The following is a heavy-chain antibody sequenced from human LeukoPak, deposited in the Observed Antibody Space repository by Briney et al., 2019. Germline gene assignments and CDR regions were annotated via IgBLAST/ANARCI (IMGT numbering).Heavy chain of an antibody. CDR1: GFTVNYAW. J-gene: IGHJ3*02. D-gene: IGHD2-8*01. V-gene: IGHV3-15*01. Sequence: GGSLRLSCAVSGFTVNYAWMRWVRQAPGKGLEWVGRIKSKTDGGTTDYAAPVKGRFTISRGDSKNTLYLEMNSLKTEDTAVYYCTSYDTRDAFHIWGQGTMVTVSS. CDR2: IKSKTDGGTT. CDR3: TSYDTRDAFHI.